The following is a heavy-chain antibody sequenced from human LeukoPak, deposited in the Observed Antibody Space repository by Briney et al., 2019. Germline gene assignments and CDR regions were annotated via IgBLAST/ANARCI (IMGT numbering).Heavy chain of an antibody. CDR2: IYSGGST. Sequence: GGSLRLSCAVSGFTVSSKYMNWVRQAPGKGLEWVSVIYSGGSTYYADSVKGRFTISRDNSKNTLYLQMNSLRAEDTAVYYCAKERTVSYYYYYYYMDVWGKGTTVTVSS. D-gene: IGHD4-11*01. J-gene: IGHJ6*03. CDR3: AKERTVSYYYYYYYMDV. V-gene: IGHV3-66*01. CDR1: GFTVSSKY.